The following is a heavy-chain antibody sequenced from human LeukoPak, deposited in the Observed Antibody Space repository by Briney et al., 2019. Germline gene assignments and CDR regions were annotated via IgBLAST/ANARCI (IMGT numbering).Heavy chain of an antibody. Sequence: GGSLRLSCAASGFTFDDYGMSWVRLAPGKGLEWVSGINWNGGSTGYADSVKGRFTISRDNAKNSLYLQMNSLRAEDTALYYCARDGDYGPFDYWGQGTLVTVSS. J-gene: IGHJ4*02. V-gene: IGHV3-20*04. CDR1: GFTFDDYG. D-gene: IGHD4-17*01. CDR3: ARDGDYGPFDY. CDR2: INWNGGST.